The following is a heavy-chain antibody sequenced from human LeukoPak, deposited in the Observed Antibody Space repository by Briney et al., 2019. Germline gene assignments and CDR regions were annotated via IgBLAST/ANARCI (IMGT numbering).Heavy chain of an antibody. CDR1: GYTFTSYG. Sequence: ASVKVSCKASGYTFTSYGISWVRQAPGQGLEWMGWISAYNGNTNYALKLQGRVTMTTDTSTSTAYMELRSLRSDDTAVYYCARKTYGYGYRGAFDIWGQGTMVTVSS. CDR2: ISAYNGNT. J-gene: IGHJ3*02. CDR3: ARKTYGYGYRGAFDI. V-gene: IGHV1-18*01. D-gene: IGHD5-18*01.